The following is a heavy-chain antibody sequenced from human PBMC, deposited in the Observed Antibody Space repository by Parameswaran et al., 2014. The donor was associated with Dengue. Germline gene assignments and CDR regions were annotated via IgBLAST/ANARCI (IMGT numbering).Heavy chain of an antibody. CDR3: AKGSGAAVPYYFHY. Sequence: RWIRQPPGKGLEWVSAINDVSTWYADSVKGRFTISKDNSKNTLYLQINSLRAEDTAVYFCAKGSGAAVPYYFHYWGQGTLVTVSS. CDR2: INDVST. V-gene: IGHV3-23*01. J-gene: IGHJ4*02. D-gene: IGHD7-27*01.